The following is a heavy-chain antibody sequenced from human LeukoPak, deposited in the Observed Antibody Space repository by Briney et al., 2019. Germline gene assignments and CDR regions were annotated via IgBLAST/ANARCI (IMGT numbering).Heavy chain of an antibody. J-gene: IGHJ4*02. CDR3: ASRRGY. Sequence: GGSLRLSCAASGFTFDDYAMHWVRQAPGKGLEWVSGISWNSGSIGYADSVKGRFTISRDNAKNSLYPQMNSLRAEDTALYYCASRRGYWGQGTLVTVSS. CDR2: ISWNSGSI. V-gene: IGHV3-9*01. CDR1: GFTFDDYA.